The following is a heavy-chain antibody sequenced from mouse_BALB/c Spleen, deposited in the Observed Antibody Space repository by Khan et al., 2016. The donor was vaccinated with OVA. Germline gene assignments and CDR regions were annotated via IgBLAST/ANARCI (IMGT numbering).Heavy chain of an antibody. CDR1: GFSLTGYG. V-gene: IGHV2-6-7*01. CDR2: IWGDGST. CDR3: ARAYYANYREAMDY. J-gene: IGHJ4*01. D-gene: IGHD2-10*01. Sequence: QVQLKESGLGLVAPSQSLSITCTVSGFSLTGYGVNWVRQPPGKGLEWLGMIWGDGSTVYNSALKSRLSITKDNSKSQVFLKMNSLQTDDTARYYCARAYYANYREAMDYWGQGNSVTVSS.